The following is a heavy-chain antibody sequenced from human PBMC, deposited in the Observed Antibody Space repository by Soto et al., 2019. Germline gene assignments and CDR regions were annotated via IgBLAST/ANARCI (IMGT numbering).Heavy chain of an antibody. CDR2: INTGLGNT. Sequence: ASVKASCKSSGYTITNYAIHWVRQAPGQRLEWMGWINTGLGNTKYSQNFQGRVTITRDTFASTAYMELSSLTYEDTAVYYCARANNYLDYWGQGTLVTVSS. CDR1: GYTITNYA. V-gene: IGHV1-3*04. CDR3: ARANNYLDY. J-gene: IGHJ4*02.